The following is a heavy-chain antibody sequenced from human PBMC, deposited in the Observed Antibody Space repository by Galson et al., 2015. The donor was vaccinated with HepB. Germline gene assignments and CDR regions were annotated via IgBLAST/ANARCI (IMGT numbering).Heavy chain of an antibody. J-gene: IGHJ4*02. Sequence: SLRLSCAASGFTFSSYGMHWVRQAPGKGLEWVAVIWYDGSNKYYADSVKGRFTISRDNSKNTLYLQMNSLRAEDTAVYYCAREYGYSYGGGAPFDYWGQGTLVTVSS. CDR1: GFTFSSYG. D-gene: IGHD5-18*01. V-gene: IGHV3-33*01. CDR2: IWYDGSNK. CDR3: AREYGYSYGGGAPFDY.